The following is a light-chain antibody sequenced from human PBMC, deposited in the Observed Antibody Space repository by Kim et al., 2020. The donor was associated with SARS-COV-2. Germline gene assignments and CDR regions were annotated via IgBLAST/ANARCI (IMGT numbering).Light chain of an antibody. CDR2: EDN. CDR3: QSYDSSNYV. V-gene: IGLV6-57*03. Sequence: GKTVTISCTRSSGSIASNYVQWYQRRLGSAPTTVIYEDNQRPSGVPDRFSGSIDSSSNSASLTISGLKTEDEADYYCQSYDSSNYVFGTGTKVTVL. J-gene: IGLJ1*01. CDR1: SGSIASNY.